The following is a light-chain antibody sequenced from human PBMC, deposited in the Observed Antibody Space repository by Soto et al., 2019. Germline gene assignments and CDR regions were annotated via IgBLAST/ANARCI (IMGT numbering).Light chain of an antibody. V-gene: IGKV1-39*01. CDR1: QSISTN. Sequence: DIQMAQSPSSLCASVGDRVTITCGASQSISTNLIWYQQKPGEAPKPLIYIASSLYSGVPSRFSGSGSGTDFTLTITSLQPEDFATYYCQQGYTNPITFGQGTRLEIK. CDR3: QQGYTNPIT. J-gene: IGKJ5*01. CDR2: IAS.